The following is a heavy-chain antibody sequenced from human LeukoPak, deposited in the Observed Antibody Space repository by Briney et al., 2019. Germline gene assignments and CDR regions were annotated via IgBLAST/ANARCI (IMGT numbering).Heavy chain of an antibody. Sequence: ASVKVSCKASGYTFTSYAMHWVRQAPGQRLEWMGWINAGNGNTKYSQEFQGRVTITRDTSASTAYMELSSLRSEDMAVYYCARARPHYYYDSSGDFDYWGQGTLVTVSS. CDR1: GYTFTSYA. CDR3: ARARPHYYYDSSGDFDY. J-gene: IGHJ4*02. V-gene: IGHV1-3*03. D-gene: IGHD3-22*01. CDR2: INAGNGNT.